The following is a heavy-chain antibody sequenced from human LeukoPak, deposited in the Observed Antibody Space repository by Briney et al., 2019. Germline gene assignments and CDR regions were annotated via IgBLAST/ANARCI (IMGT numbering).Heavy chain of an antibody. CDR3: ASGYNWNVRGPLDY. CDR1: GFTFSGYS. V-gene: IGHV3-64*02. CDR2: ISSNGGTT. Sequence: GGSLRLSCAASGFTFSGYSMHWVRQAPGKGLEYVSAISSNGGTTYYADSVKGRFTLSRDNSKNTLYLQMGSLRAEDMAVYYCASGYNWNVRGPLDYWGQGTLVTVSS. J-gene: IGHJ4*02. D-gene: IGHD1-20*01.